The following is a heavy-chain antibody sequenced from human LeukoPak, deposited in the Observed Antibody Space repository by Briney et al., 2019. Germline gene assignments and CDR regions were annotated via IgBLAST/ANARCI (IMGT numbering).Heavy chain of an antibody. CDR2: MNPNSGNT. CDR1: GYTFTSYD. CDR3: ARGGVWQWPRGLRY. D-gene: IGHD6-19*01. V-gene: IGHV1-8*01. Sequence: GASVKVSCKASGYTFTSYDINWVRQATGQGLEWMGWMNPNSGNTGYAQKFQGRVTMTRNTSISTAYMELSSLRSEDTAVYYCARGGVWQWPRGLRYWGQGTLVTVSS. J-gene: IGHJ4*02.